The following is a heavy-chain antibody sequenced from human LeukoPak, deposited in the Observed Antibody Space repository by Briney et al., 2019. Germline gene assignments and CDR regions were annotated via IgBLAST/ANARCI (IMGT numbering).Heavy chain of an antibody. D-gene: IGHD3-22*01. V-gene: IGHV1-2*02. Sequence: ASVKVSCKASGYTFISYSISWVRQAPGQGLEWMGWINPNSGGTNYAQKFQGRVTMTRDTSISTAYMELSRLRSDDTAVYYCARDRDSDSSGYYFDYWGQGTLVTVSS. CDR3: ARDRDSDSSGYYFDY. CDR2: INPNSGGT. J-gene: IGHJ4*02. CDR1: GYTFISYS.